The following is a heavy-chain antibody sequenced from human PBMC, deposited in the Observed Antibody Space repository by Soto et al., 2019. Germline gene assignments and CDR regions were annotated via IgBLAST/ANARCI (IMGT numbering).Heavy chain of an antibody. D-gene: IGHD3-9*01. CDR3: ARDRRALYFGRAEYYQRSTTFDY. CDR1: GFTLSTYT. CDR2: VAFDGSNQ. Sequence: GGSLRLSCEASGFTLSTYTMHWVRQSPGRGLEWVSVVAFDGSNQFYADSVKGRFTISRDSSGNILYLQLSSVIIEDTAVYYCARDRRALYFGRAEYYQRSTTFDYWGQGTLVTVSS. J-gene: IGHJ4*02. V-gene: IGHV3-30-3*01.